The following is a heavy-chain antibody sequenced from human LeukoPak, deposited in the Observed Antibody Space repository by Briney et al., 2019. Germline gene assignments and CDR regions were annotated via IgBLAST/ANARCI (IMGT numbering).Heavy chain of an antibody. D-gene: IGHD3-22*01. V-gene: IGHV3-7*01. Sequence: PGGSLRLSCEGSGFTFSNYWMGWVRQAPGKGLQWVANIKTDGSEKYYVDSVEGRFTISRDNAKNSLYLQMNSLRAEDTAVYYCATYSSLNRREFQFWGQGTLLTVSS. CDR3: ATYSSLNRREFQF. CDR1: GFTFSNYW. CDR2: IKTDGSEK. J-gene: IGHJ1*01.